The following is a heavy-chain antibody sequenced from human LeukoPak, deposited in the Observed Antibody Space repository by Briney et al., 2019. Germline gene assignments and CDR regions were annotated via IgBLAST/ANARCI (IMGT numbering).Heavy chain of an antibody. J-gene: IGHJ4*02. CDR3: AKDYRIGYSDHFDY. CDR1: GFTFSSHA. CDR2: IYESGQTT. D-gene: IGHD2-21*01. Sequence: GGSLRLSCVGSGFTFSSHAMSWVRQAPEKGLEWVSGIYESGQTTHYADSVKGRLSISRDNSKNTLYLQMDSLRGGDTAIYYCAKDYRIGYSDHFDYWGQGALVTVSS. V-gene: IGHV3-23*01.